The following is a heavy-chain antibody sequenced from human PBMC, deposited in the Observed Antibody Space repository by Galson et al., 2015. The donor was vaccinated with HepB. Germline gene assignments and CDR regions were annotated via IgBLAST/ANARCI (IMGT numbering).Heavy chain of an antibody. V-gene: IGHV4-59*12. CDR2: IYYSGST. D-gene: IGHD4-17*01. CDR1: GGSISSYY. J-gene: IGHJ3*02. Sequence: QVQLQESGPGLVKPSETLSLTCTVSGGSISSYYWSWIRQPPGKGLEWIGYIYYSGSTNYNPSLTSRVTISVDTSKNQFSLKLSSVTAADTAVYYCARDPTVTLNNDAFDIWGQGTMVTVSS. CDR3: ARDPTVTLNNDAFDI.